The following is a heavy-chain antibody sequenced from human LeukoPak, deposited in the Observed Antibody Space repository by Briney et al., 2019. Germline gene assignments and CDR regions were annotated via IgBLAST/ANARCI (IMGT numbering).Heavy chain of an antibody. D-gene: IGHD3-22*01. J-gene: IGHJ4*02. Sequence: GGSLRLSCAASGFTFSGYSVNWVRQAPGKGLGWVSSISRSSSYIYYADSVKGRVTISRDNAKNSLYLQMNSLRAEDTAVYYCARDAYYYDSSGYNPDYWGQGTLVTVSS. V-gene: IGHV3-21*01. CDR3: ARDAYYYDSSGYNPDY. CDR1: GFTFSGYS. CDR2: ISRSSSYI.